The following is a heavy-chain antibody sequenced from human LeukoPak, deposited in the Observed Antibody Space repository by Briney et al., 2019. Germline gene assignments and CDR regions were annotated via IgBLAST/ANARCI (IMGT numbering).Heavy chain of an antibody. Sequence: GGSLRLSCAASGFTFTNYWMHWVRQAPGKGLVWVSRVSKDGSSTTYADSVKGRFTISRDNAKNTLYLQMDSLRAEDTAVYYCARPGNTAIPDVFDIWGQGTLVTVSS. CDR3: ARPGNTAIPDVFDI. D-gene: IGHD5-18*01. CDR1: GFTFTNYW. CDR2: VSKDGSST. J-gene: IGHJ3*02. V-gene: IGHV3-74*01.